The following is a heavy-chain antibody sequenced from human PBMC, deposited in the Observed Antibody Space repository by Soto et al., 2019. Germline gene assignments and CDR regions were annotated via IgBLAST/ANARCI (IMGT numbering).Heavy chain of an antibody. CDR3: ARGAVAGKRTDYFDY. D-gene: IGHD6-19*01. V-gene: IGHV1-46*03. CDR1: GYTFTTYY. Sequence: QVQLVQSGAEVKKPGASVKVSCKASGYTFTTYYMNWVRQAPGQGLEWMGIINPSGGSTGYTQKFQGRVTVTRDTSTSTVYMELSSLRSEDTAVYYCARGAVAGKRTDYFDYWGQGTLVTVSS. CDR2: INPSGGST. J-gene: IGHJ4*02.